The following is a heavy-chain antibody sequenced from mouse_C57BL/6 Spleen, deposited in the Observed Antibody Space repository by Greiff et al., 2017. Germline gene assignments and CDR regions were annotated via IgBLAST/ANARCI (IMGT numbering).Heavy chain of an antibody. J-gene: IGHJ3*01. Sequence: EVKLMESGGGLVKPGGSLKLSCAASGFTFSSYAMSWVRQTPEKRLEWVATISDGGSYTYYPDNVKGRFTISRDNAKNNLYLQMSHLKSEDTAMYYFAREDYDYDEGFAYWGQGTLVTVSA. D-gene: IGHD2-4*01. CDR1: GFTFSSYA. V-gene: IGHV5-4*01. CDR3: AREDYDYDEGFAY. CDR2: ISDGGSYT.